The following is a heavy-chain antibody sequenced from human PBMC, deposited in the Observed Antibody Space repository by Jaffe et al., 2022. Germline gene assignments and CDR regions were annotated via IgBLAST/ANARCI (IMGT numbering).Heavy chain of an antibody. Sequence: QVQLQESGPGLVKPSETLSLTCTVSGGSISSYYWSWIRQPPGKGLEWIGYIYYSGSTNYNPSLKSRVTISVDTSKNQFSLKLSSVTAADTAVYYCARYSTRWGIAVMVDYWGQGTLVTVSS. V-gene: IGHV4-59*01. CDR3: ARYSTRWGIAVMVDY. CDR2: IYYSGST. CDR1: GGSISSYY. D-gene: IGHD6-19*01. J-gene: IGHJ4*02.